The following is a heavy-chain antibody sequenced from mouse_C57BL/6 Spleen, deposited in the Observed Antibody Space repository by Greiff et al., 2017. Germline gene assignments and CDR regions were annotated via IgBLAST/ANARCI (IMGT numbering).Heavy chain of an antibody. Sequence: VQLKQSGAELARPGASVKMSCKASGYTFTSYTMHWVKQRPGQGLEWIGYINPSSGYTKYNQKFKDKATLTADKSSSTAYMQLSSLTSEDSAVYYCARSVYDGYYVGYWGQGTTLTVSS. CDR1: GYTFTSYT. CDR3: ARSVYDGYYVGY. J-gene: IGHJ2*01. CDR2: INPSSGYT. D-gene: IGHD2-3*01. V-gene: IGHV1-4*01.